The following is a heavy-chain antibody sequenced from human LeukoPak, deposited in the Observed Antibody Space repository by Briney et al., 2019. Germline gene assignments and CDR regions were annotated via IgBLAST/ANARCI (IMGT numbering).Heavy chain of an antibody. J-gene: IGHJ6*02. CDR2: ISYDGSNK. CDR1: GFTFSSYA. V-gene: IGHV3-30*14. CDR3: AREKDTAMVPNARDYYGMDV. Sequence: GRSLRLSCAASGFTFSSYAMHWVRQAPGKGLEWVAVISYDGSNKYYADSVKGRFTISRDNSKNTLYLQMNSLRAEDTAVYYCAREKDTAMVPNARDYYGMDVWGQGTTVTVSS. D-gene: IGHD5-18*01.